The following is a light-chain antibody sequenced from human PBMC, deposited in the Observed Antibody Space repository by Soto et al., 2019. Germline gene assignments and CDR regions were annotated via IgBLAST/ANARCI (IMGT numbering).Light chain of an antibody. CDR1: QSVSSSY. V-gene: IGKV3-20*01. Sequence: EIVLTQSPGTLSLSPGERATLSCRASQSVSSSYLAWYQQKPGQAPRLLIYGASRRATGIPDRFSGSGPGTDFTLTSSRREPEDFAVYYCQQYGSSPRYTFGQGTKLEI. J-gene: IGKJ2*01. CDR2: GAS. CDR3: QQYGSSPRYT.